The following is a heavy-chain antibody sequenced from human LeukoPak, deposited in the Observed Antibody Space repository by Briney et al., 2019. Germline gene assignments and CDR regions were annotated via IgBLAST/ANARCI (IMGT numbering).Heavy chain of an antibody. CDR3: AKETGVSSLDY. CDR2: IRDSGDNT. Sequence: GGSLRLSCAASGFTFSIYAMSWVRQAPGKGLEWVSVIRDSGDNTYYADAVKGRFTISRDNSKNTLYLQMNSLRAEDTAVYYCAKETGVSSLDYWGRGTLVTVSS. CDR1: GFTFSIYA. J-gene: IGHJ4*02. D-gene: IGHD1-14*01. V-gene: IGHV3-23*01.